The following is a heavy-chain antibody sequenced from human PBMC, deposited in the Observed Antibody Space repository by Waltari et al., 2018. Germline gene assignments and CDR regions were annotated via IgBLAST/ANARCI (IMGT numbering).Heavy chain of an antibody. CDR1: GGSISSSSYY. CDR3: ARLGVDIVATSPSNY. CDR2: IYYSGST. D-gene: IGHD5-12*01. J-gene: IGHJ4*02. V-gene: IGHV4-39*01. Sequence: QLQLQESGPGLVKPSETLSLTCTVSGGSISSSSYYWGWIRQPPGKGLEWIGSIYYSGSTYYNPSLKRRVTISVDTSKNQFSLKLSSVTAADTAVYYWARLGVDIVATSPSNYWGQGTLVTVSS.